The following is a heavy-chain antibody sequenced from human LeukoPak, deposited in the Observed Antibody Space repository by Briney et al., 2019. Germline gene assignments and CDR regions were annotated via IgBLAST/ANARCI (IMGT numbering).Heavy chain of an antibody. V-gene: IGHV3-23*01. Sequence: GGSLRLSCAASGFTFLRHGMTWFRQAPGKGLEWVSGISASGGATYYADSVKGRFTISRDNSKNTLYLQMNSLKAKDAALYYCAKGNYGEKIDYWGPGTLVTVSS. CDR1: GFTFLRHG. D-gene: IGHD4-17*01. CDR3: AKGNYGEKIDY. J-gene: IGHJ4*02. CDR2: ISASGGAT.